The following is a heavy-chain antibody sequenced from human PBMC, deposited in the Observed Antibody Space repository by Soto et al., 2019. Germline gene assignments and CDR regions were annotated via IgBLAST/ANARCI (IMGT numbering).Heavy chain of an antibody. CDR3: ARDHNFGFILYAMDV. CDR2: INPSSGRT. J-gene: IGHJ6*02. V-gene: IGHV1-46*01. CDR1: GYTYTSYS. Sequence: ASVKVSCKASGYTYTSYSMHWVRQAPGQGLEWMGIINPSSGRTSYAQNFQGRVTMTSDTSTSIVYMEMSSLKSEDTAVYYCARDHNFGFILYAMDVWGQGTTVTVSS. D-gene: IGHD2-15*01.